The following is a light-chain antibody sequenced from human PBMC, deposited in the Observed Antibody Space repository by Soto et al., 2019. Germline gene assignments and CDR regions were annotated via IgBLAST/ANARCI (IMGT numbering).Light chain of an antibody. CDR2: EVS. J-gene: IGLJ3*02. CDR3: SSYAGSNNLGV. CDR1: SSDVGGYNY. Sequence: QSALTQPPSASGSRGQSVTISCTGTSSDVGGYNYVSWYQQHPGKAPKLMIYEVSKRPSGVPDRFSGSKSGNTASLTVSGRQPEDEADYYCSSYAGSNNLGVFGGATKLTVL. V-gene: IGLV2-8*01.